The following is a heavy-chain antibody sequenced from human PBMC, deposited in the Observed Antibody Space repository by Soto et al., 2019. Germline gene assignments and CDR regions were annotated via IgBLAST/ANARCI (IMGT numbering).Heavy chain of an antibody. CDR3: AREEGSLNWHFDL. CDR1: GYTFTTYA. Sequence: ASVKVSCKASGYTFTTYAMHWVRQAPGQRLEWMGWINAGTGNTKYSQKFQGRVTITRDTSATSAFMELSSLTSEDTAVYYCAREEGSLNWHFDLWGPGTLVTVSS. CDR2: INAGTGNT. J-gene: IGHJ2*01. V-gene: IGHV1-3*01.